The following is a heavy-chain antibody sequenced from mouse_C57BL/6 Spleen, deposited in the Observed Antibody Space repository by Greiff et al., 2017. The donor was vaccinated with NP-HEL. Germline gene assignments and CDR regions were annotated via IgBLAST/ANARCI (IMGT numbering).Heavy chain of an antibody. J-gene: IGHJ2*01. V-gene: IGHV1-62-2*01. Sequence: VMLVESGAELVKPGASVKLSCTASGYTFTEYTIHWVQQRPGQGLEWIGWVYHGSGSIKYTEKFKDKATLTADKSSSTVYMELSRLTSEDSAVYFCARHARLTGAPYYFDYWGQGTTLTVSS. CDR3: ARHARLTGAPYYFDY. D-gene: IGHD4-1*01. CDR1: GYTFTEYT. CDR2: VYHGSGSI.